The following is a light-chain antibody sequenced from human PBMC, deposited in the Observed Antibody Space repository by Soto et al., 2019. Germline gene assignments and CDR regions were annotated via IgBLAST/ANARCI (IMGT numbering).Light chain of an antibody. CDR3: AAWAGSLNVDV. J-gene: IGLJ1*01. V-gene: IGLV1-44*01. CDR2: TNS. CDR1: SSSIGSNS. Sequence: QSVLTQPPSASGTPGQRVTISCSGSSSSIGSNSVNWYQQLPRTAPKLLIYTNSQRPSGVPDRFSGSKSGTSASLAISGLLPEVGADYYCAAWAGSLNVDVFGTGTKVTVL.